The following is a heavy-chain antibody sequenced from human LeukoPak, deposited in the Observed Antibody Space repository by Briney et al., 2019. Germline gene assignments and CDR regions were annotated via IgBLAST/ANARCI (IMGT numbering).Heavy chain of an antibody. Sequence: GGSLRLACAASGFTFSSYAMSWVRQAPGKGLEWVSAISGSGDSTYYGDSVKGRFTISRDNSKNTLYLQMNSLRAEDTAVYYCAKTRPLDSSSWSHGDYWGQGTLVTVSS. CDR2: ISGSGDST. D-gene: IGHD6-13*01. V-gene: IGHV3-23*01. J-gene: IGHJ4*02. CDR1: GFTFSSYA. CDR3: AKTRPLDSSSWSHGDY.